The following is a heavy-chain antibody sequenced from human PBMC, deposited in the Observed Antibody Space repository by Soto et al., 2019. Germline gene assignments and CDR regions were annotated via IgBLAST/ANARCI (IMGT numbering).Heavy chain of an antibody. CDR2: INHSGST. V-gene: IGHV4-34*01. CDR1: GGSFSGYY. CDR3: AVATTPKEFDY. D-gene: IGHD1-1*01. Sequence: SETLSLTCAVYGGSFSGYYWSWIRQPPGKGLEWIGEINHSGSTNYNPSLKSRVTISVDTSKNQFSLKLSSVTAADTAVYYCAVATTPKEFDYWGQGTLVTVSS. J-gene: IGHJ4*02.